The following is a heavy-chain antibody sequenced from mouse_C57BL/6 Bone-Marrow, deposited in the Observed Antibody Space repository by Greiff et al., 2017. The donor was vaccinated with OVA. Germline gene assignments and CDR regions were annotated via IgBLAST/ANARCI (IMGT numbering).Heavy chain of an antibody. CDR1: GYTFTSYW. CDR3: AREALTEAWFAY. J-gene: IGHJ3*01. CDR2: IHPNSGST. V-gene: IGHV1-64*01. Sequence: QVQLQQPGAELVKPGASVKLSCKASGYTFTSYWMHWVKQRPGQGLEWIGMIHPNSGSTNYNEKFKSKATLTVDKSSSTAYMQLSSLTSEDSAVYYCAREALTEAWFAYWGQGTLVTVSA.